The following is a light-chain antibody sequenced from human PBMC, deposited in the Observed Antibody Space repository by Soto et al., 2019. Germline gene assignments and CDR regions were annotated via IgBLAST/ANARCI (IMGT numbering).Light chain of an antibody. Sequence: QSVLTQPPSASGSPGQSVTISCTGTSSDVGGYDYVSWYQQQSGKAPKLIIYEVTKRPSGVPDRFSGSKSGNTASLTVSGHQAEDEADYYCSYSAGINNVIFGTGTKVTVL. V-gene: IGLV2-8*01. CDR1: SSDVGGYDY. CDR2: EVT. J-gene: IGLJ1*01. CDR3: SYSAGINNVI.